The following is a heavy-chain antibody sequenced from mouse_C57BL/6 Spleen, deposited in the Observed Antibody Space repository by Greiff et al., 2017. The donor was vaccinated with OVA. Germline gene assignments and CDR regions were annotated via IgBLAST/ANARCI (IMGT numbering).Heavy chain of an antibody. D-gene: IGHD1-1*01. CDR1: GYTFTSYW. CDR2: IHPNSGST. V-gene: IGHV1-64*01. Sequence: QVQLKQSGAELVKPGASVKLSCKASGYTFTSYWMHWVKQRPGQGLEWIGMIHPNSGSTNYNEKFKSKATLTVDKSSSTAYMQLSSLTSEDSAVYYCARSSITTVVAGWYFDVWGTGTTVTVSS. CDR3: ARSSITTVVAGWYFDV. J-gene: IGHJ1*03.